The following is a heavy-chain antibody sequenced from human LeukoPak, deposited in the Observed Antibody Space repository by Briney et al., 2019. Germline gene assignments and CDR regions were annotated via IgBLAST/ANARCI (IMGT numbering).Heavy chain of an antibody. D-gene: IGHD1-1*01. CDR2: MNPNSGNT. J-gene: IGHJ5*02. CDR1: GYTFTSYD. CDR3: ARDHDESNWFDP. Sequence: GASVKVSCKASGYTFTSYDINWVRQATGQGLEWMGWMNPNSGNTGYAQKFQGRVTMTRNTSISTAYMELSSLRSEDTAVYYCARDHDESNWFDPWGQGTLVTISS. V-gene: IGHV1-8*01.